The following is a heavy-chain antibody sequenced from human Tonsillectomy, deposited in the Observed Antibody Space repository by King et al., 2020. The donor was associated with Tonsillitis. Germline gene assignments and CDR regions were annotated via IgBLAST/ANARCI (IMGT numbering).Heavy chain of an antibody. J-gene: IGHJ6*02. CDR1: GGSISSSSYY. CDR3: ARLVVAARPHYYGMDV. V-gene: IGHV4-39*01. Sequence: QLQESGPGLVKPSETLSLTCTVSGGSISSSSYYWGWIRQPPGKGLEWIGSIYYSGSTYYNPSLKSRVTISVDTSKNQFSLKLSSVTAADTAVYYCARLVVAARPHYYGMDVWGQGTTVTVSS. CDR2: IYYSGST. D-gene: IGHD6-6*01.